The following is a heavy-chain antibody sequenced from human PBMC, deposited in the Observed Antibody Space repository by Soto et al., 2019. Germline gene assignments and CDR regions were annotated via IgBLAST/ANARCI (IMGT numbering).Heavy chain of an antibody. J-gene: IGHJ4*02. V-gene: IGHV1-3*01. CDR3: ARPWYSSSWPLFDY. D-gene: IGHD6-13*01. Sequence: ASVKGSCKASGYTFTSYAMHWVRQAPGQRLEWMGWINAGNGNTKYSQKFQGRVTMTRDTSTSTVYMELSSLRSEDTAVYYCARPWYSSSWPLFDYWGQGTLVTVSS. CDR2: INAGNGNT. CDR1: GYTFTSYA.